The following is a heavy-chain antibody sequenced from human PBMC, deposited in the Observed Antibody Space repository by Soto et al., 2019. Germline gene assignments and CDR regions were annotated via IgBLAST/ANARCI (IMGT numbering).Heavy chain of an antibody. CDR3: ASAEYYFETSGWYH. CDR1: GFTFSSYS. V-gene: IGHV3-21*01. Sequence: EVQLVESGGGLVKPGGSLRLSCAASGFTFSSYSMNWVRQAPGKGLEWVSSISSSSSYIYYADSVKGRFTISRDNAKNSLYLQRNSLRAEATAVYYCASAEYYFETSGWYHWGQGTLVTVSS. CDR2: ISSSSSYI. D-gene: IGHD3-22*01. J-gene: IGHJ5*02.